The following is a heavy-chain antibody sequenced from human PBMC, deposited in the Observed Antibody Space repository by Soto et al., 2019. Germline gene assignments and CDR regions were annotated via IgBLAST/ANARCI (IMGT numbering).Heavy chain of an antibody. V-gene: IGHV4-39*01. CDR2: IYYSGST. J-gene: IGHJ3*02. CDR1: GGSISSSSYY. CDR3: ARQIGYSGYDGAFDI. Sequence: SETLSLTCTVSGGSISSSSYYWGWIRQPPGKGLEWIGSIYYSGSTYYNPSLKSRVTISVDTSKNQFSLKLSSVTAADTAVYYCARQIGYSGYDGAFDIWGQGTMVT. D-gene: IGHD5-12*01.